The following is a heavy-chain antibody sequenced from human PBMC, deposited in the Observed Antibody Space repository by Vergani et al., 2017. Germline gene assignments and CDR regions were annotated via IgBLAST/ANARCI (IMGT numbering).Heavy chain of an antibody. CDR1: GFTFDDYA. CDR2: ISWNSGSI. J-gene: IGHJ4*02. V-gene: IGHV3-9*01. D-gene: IGHD3-22*01. Sequence: EVQLVESGGVVVQPGGSLRLSCAASGFTFDDYAMHWVRQAPGKGLEWVSGISWNSGSIGYADSVKGRFTISRDNAKNSLYLQMNSLRAEDTALYYCAREPSYYDSSGYWAGYFDYWGQGTLVTVSS. CDR3: AREPSYYDSSGYWAGYFDY.